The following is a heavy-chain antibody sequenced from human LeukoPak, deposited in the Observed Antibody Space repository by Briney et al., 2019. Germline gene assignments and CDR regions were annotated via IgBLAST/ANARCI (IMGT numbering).Heavy chain of an antibody. Sequence: PGGSLRLSCVVSGFTFKNYAMSWVHQAPGKGLECVSSIRDSGNGTDYADSVKGRFTVSRDNSKNTLYLHMNTLSAEDTAVYYCAKWAYYYIWSGHYKSHLDSWGQGTLVTVSP. J-gene: IGHJ4*02. CDR1: GFTFKNYA. V-gene: IGHV3-23*01. CDR2: IRDSGNGT. D-gene: IGHD3-3*01. CDR3: AKWAYYYIWSGHYKSHLDS.